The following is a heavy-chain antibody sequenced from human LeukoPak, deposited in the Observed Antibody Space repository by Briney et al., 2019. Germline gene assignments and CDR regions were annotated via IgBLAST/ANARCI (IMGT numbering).Heavy chain of an antibody. CDR1: GYSISSGYC. J-gene: IGHJ6*03. D-gene: IGHD6-13*01. V-gene: IGHV4-38-2*02. Sequence: SETLSLTCTVSGYSISSGYCWGWIRQPPGKGLEWIGSIYHSGRTFYNPSLKSRVTISVDTSKNQFSLKLTSVTAADTAVYYCARFGQQQLVRGLYYYMDVWGKGTTVTVSS. CDR2: IYHSGRT. CDR3: ARFGQQQLVRGLYYYMDV.